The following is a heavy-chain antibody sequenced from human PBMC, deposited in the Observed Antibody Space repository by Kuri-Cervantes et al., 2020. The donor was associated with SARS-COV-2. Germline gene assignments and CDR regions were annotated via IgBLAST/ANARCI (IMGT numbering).Heavy chain of an antibody. D-gene: IGHD3-22*01. CDR2: IYYSGST. CDR3: ARETYYYDSSGYYTYYYYGMDV. J-gene: IGHJ6*02. CDR1: GGSINSGSYY. Sequence: SETLSLTCSVSGGSINSGSYYWGWIRQPPGKGLECTGSIYYSGSTYHRSSLKSRVTTSVDTSKDQFSLKLSSVTAADTAVYYCARETYYYDSSGYYTYYYYGMDVWGQGTTVTVSS. V-gene: IGHV4-39*07.